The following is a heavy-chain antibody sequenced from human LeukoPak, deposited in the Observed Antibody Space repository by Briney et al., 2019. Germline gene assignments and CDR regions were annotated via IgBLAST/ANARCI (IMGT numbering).Heavy chain of an antibody. CDR3: AGQRRGGYDQYYFDY. Sequence: SETLSLTCAVYGGSFGGYYWSWIRQPPGKGLEWIGEINHSGSTNYNPSLKSRVTISVDTSKNQFSLKLSSVTAADTAVYYCAGQRRGGYDQYYFDYWGQGTLVTVSS. CDR1: GGSFGGYY. D-gene: IGHD5-12*01. V-gene: IGHV4-34*01. J-gene: IGHJ4*02. CDR2: INHSGST.